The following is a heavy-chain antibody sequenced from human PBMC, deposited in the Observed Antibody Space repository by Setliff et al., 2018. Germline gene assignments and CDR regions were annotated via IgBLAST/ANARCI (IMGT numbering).Heavy chain of an antibody. V-gene: IGHV3-21*01. Sequence: ETLSLSCAASGIVFSNYNMNWVRQAPGKGLEWVSSISATGADNYIKYAESVKGRFTISRDNAKSSLYLQMNSLRAEDTAVYYCARDLIRGAPNWFDPWGQGTLVTVSS. CDR2: ISATGADNYI. D-gene: IGHD3-10*01. CDR3: ARDLIRGAPNWFDP. CDR1: GIVFSNYN. J-gene: IGHJ5*02.